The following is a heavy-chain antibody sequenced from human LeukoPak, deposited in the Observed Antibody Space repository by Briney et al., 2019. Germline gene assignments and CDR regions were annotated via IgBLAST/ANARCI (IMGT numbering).Heavy chain of an antibody. CDR2: ISYDGSNK. J-gene: IGHJ4*02. D-gene: IGHD2-8*02. V-gene: IGHV3-30*18. CDR3: AKGVLVFDY. CDR1: GFTFSSYG. Sequence: PGGSLRLSCAASGFTFSSYGMHWVRQAPGKGLEWVAVISYDGSNKYYADSVKGRFTISRDNSKNTLYLQMSSLRAEDTAVYYCAKGVLVFDYWGQGTLVTVSS.